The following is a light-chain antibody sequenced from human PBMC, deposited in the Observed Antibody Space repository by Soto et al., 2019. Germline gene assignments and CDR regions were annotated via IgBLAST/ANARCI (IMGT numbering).Light chain of an antibody. CDR3: YSYTTSSTRV. V-gene: IGLV2-14*01. J-gene: IGLJ2*01. CDR2: DVS. CDR1: SSDVGAYNY. Sequence: QSALTQPASVSGSPGQSITISCTGTSSDVGAYNYVSWYQQHPGKAPKLMIYDVSNRPSGVSNLFSGSKSGNTASLTISGVQAEDEADYYCYSYTTSSTRVFGGGTKLTVL.